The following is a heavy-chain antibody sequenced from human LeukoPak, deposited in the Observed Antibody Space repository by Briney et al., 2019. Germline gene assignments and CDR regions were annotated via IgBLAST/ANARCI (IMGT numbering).Heavy chain of an antibody. CDR1: GFNFNDYT. CDR2: ISWDGGST. V-gene: IGHV3-43*01. Sequence: PGGSLRLSCAASGFNFNDYTMHWVRQAPGKGLEWVSLISWDGGSTYYADSVRGRFTISRDNKKNSLYVQMNSLRSEDTALYYCAKDMGPGRVATIAFDFWGQGTMVTVSS. CDR3: AKDMGPGRVATIAFDF. D-gene: IGHD5-24*01. J-gene: IGHJ3*01.